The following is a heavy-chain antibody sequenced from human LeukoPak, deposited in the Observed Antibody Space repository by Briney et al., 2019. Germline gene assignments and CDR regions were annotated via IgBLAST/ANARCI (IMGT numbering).Heavy chain of an antibody. V-gene: IGHV3-30-3*02. CDR1: GFTFSTYT. J-gene: IGHJ4*02. Sequence: PERSLRLSCAASGFTFSTYTMHWVRQAPGKGLEWVAFVSYDGTNKNYADSVKGRFTISRDNSKNTLYLQMNSLRAEDTAVYYCAKNLRGYYFDYWGQGTLVTVSS. CDR2: VSYDGTNK. CDR3: AKNLRGYYFDY. D-gene: IGHD3-10*01.